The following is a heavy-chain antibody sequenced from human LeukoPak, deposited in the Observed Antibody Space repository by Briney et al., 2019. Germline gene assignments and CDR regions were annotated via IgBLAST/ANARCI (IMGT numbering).Heavy chain of an antibody. J-gene: IGHJ4*02. D-gene: IGHD4-17*01. CDR2: INPNTGDR. CDR1: GYTFTNYH. V-gene: IGHV1-8*03. Sequence: ASLKVSCKASGYTFTNYHINWVRQAPGQGLEWMGWINPNTGDRGYAQKFQGRVSITTDTSISTAYMELGSPRSEDTAVYFCARTTSLTASGYDYWGQGTLVTVSS. CDR3: ARTTSLTASGYDY.